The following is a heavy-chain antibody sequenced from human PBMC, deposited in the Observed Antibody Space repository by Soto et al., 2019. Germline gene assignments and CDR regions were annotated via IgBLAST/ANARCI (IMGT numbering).Heavy chain of an antibody. CDR2: INHSGST. CDR3: ARGDHQPESGWSEINDY. V-gene: IGHV4-34*01. D-gene: IGHD6-19*01. J-gene: IGHJ4*02. CDR1: GGSFSGYY. Sequence: QVQLQQWGAGLLKPSETLSLTCAVYGGSFSGYYWSWIRQPPGKGLEWIGEINHSGSTNYNPSLKSRVTISVDTSKNQFSLKLSSVTAADTAVYYCARGDHQPESGWSEINDYWGQGTLVTVSS.